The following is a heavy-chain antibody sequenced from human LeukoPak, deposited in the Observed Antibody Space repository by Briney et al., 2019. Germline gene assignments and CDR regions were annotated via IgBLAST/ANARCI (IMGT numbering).Heavy chain of an antibody. J-gene: IGHJ5*02. V-gene: IGHV3-23*01. D-gene: IGHD3-22*01. Sequence: PGGSLRLSCAASGFTFSSYVMSWVRQAPGKGLEWVSAITGSGGSTYYADSVKGRFTISRDNSKNTPYLQMNSLGAEDTAVYYCAKDGSSGYYLTGNWFDPWGQGTLVTVSS. CDR1: GFTFSSYV. CDR2: ITGSGGST. CDR3: AKDGSSGYYLTGNWFDP.